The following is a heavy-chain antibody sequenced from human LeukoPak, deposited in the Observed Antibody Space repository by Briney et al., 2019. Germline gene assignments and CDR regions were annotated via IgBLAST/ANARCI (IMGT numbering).Heavy chain of an antibody. CDR3: ASQQQLVLLDWFDP. Sequence: SETLSLTCTVSGSSMSSDYYWGWIRQPPGKGLEWIGNIYHSGSTYYNPSLKSRLTISVDTSKNQFSLKLSSVTAADTAVYYCASQQQLVLLDWFDPWGQGTLVTVSS. J-gene: IGHJ5*02. CDR1: GSSMSSDYY. V-gene: IGHV4-38-2*02. D-gene: IGHD6-13*01. CDR2: IYHSGST.